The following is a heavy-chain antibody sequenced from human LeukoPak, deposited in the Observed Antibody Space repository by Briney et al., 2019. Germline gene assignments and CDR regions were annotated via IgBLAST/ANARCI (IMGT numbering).Heavy chain of an antibody. CDR1: GFTFSSYS. Sequence: GGSLRLSCAASGFTFSSYSMNWVRQAPGKGLEWVSSISSSSSYIYYADSVKGRFTISRDKSKNTLYLQMNSLRAEDTAVYYCAKDQAPYYYDSSLDYFDYWGQGTLVTVSP. J-gene: IGHJ4*02. CDR2: ISSSSSYI. V-gene: IGHV3-21*04. D-gene: IGHD3-22*01. CDR3: AKDQAPYYYDSSLDYFDY.